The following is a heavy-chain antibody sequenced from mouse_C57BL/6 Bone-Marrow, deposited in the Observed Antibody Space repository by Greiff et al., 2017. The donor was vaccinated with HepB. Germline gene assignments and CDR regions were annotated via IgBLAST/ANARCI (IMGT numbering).Heavy chain of an antibody. J-gene: IGHJ4*01. CDR1: GFTFSSYA. V-gene: IGHV5-9-1*02. CDR2: ISSGGDYI. Sequence: EVQRVESGEGLVKPGGSLKLSCAASGFTFSSYAMSWVRQTPEKRPEWVAYISSGGDYIYYADTVKGRFTISRDNARNTLYLQMNSLKSEDTAMYYCTRDVLQDSSGRLDYWGQGTSVTVSS. CDR3: TRDVLQDSSGRLDY. D-gene: IGHD3-2*02.